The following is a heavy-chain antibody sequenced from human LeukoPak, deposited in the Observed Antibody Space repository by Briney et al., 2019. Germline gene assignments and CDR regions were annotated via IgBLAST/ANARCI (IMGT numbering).Heavy chain of an antibody. Sequence: GGSLRLSCAASGFTFSSYAMHWVRQAPGKGLEWVAVISYDGSNKYYADSVKGRFTISRDNSKNTLYLQMNSLRAEDTAVYYCAKDATGWTLAANIEDYWGQGTLVTVSS. D-gene: IGHD3/OR15-3a*01. CDR1: GFTFSSYA. CDR3: AKDATGWTLAANIEDY. J-gene: IGHJ4*02. V-gene: IGHV3-30*04. CDR2: ISYDGSNK.